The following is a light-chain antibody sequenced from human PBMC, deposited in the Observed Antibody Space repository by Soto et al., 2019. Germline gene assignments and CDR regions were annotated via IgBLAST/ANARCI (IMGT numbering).Light chain of an antibody. J-gene: IGKJ4*01. CDR3: QQRSNWPPRLT. CDR2: DAS. Sequence: EIVLTQSPATLSLSPGARDTLSCRASQSVSSYLAWYPQKPGQAPRLLIYDASNRATGIPARFSGSGSGTDFTLTISSLEPEDFAVYYCQQRSNWPPRLTFGGGTKVDI. CDR1: QSVSSY. V-gene: IGKV3-11*01.